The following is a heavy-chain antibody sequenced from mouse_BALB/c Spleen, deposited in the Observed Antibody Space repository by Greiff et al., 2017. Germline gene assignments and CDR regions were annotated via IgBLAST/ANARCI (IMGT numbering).Heavy chain of an antibody. CDR3: ARSTTATYNAMDY. CDR2: IWSGGST. CDR1: GFSLTSYG. Sequence: VKLMESGPGLVQPSQSLSITCTVSGFSLTSYGVHWVRQSPGKGLEWLGVIWSGGSTDYNAAFISRLSISKDNSKSQVFFKMNSLQADDTAIYYCARSTTATYNAMDYWGQGTSVTVSS. D-gene: IGHD1-2*01. V-gene: IGHV2-4-1*01. J-gene: IGHJ4*01.